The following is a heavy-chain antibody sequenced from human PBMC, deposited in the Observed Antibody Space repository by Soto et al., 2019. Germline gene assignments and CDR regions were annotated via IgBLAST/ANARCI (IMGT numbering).Heavy chain of an antibody. V-gene: IGHV4-30-4*01. D-gene: IGHD3-10*01. Sequence: PSETLSLTCTVSGGSISSGDYSWSWIRQPPGKGLECIAYIYSNGSAYYNPSLKSRVTVLVDTSRNQFSLTLRYETAADTAVYYCARDTGSGPSWFDPWGHGTLVTVSS. J-gene: IGHJ5*02. CDR2: IYSNGSA. CDR1: GGSISSGDYS. CDR3: ARDTGSGPSWFDP.